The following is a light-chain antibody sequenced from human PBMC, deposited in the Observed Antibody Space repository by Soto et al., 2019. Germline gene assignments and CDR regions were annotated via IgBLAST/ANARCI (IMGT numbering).Light chain of an antibody. CDR3: QQRSSTPQT. Sequence: IHMTHSAFAVSAYVRDRVTITCRASQSISSYVSWYQQKPGKAPKRRRNVASTLQSGVPSRFSGSGSGTDFTLAICILQPEDVASYYCQQRSSTPQTSCGGAIVDI. CDR2: VAS. CDR1: QSISSY. V-gene: IGKV1-39*01. J-gene: IGKJ4*01.